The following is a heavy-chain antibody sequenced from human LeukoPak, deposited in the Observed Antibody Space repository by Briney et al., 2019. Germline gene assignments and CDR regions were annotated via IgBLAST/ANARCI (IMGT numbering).Heavy chain of an antibody. CDR3: AKGGCSTTTCLNWFDP. Sequence: PGASLRLSCAASGFAFSSYGMTWVRQAPGKGLEWVSVISGSGGSTYYADSVQGRFTISRDNSKNTLYLQMNSLRAEDTAVYYCAKGGCSTTTCLNWFDPWGQGTLSPSPQ. CDR1: GFAFSSYG. D-gene: IGHD2-2*01. V-gene: IGHV3-23*01. CDR2: ISGSGGST. J-gene: IGHJ5*02.